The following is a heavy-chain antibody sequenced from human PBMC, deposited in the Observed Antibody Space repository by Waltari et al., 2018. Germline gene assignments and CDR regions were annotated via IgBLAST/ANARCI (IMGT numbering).Heavy chain of an antibody. CDR2: ISGSGGST. J-gene: IGHJ4*02. CDR3: AKDRGY. V-gene: IGHV3-23*01. Sequence: EVQLLESGGGLVQPGGSLRLSCAASGFPFSSYAMSWVRQAPGKGLEWVSAISGSGGSTYDADSVKGRFTISTDNSKYTLDVQMNSLRAEDTAVDYWAKDRGYWGQGTLVTVSS. CDR1: GFPFSSYA.